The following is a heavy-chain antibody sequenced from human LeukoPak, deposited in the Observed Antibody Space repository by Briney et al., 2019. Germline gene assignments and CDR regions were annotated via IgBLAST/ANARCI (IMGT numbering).Heavy chain of an antibody. J-gene: IGHJ4*02. CDR3: ARGGGYDSYFDY. CDR1: GYTFIGYY. Sequence: ASVKVSCKASGYTFIGYYMHWVRQAPGQGLEWMGWINPNSGGTNYAQKFQDRVTMTRDTSISTAYMELSSLTSDDTAVYYCARGGGYDSYFDYWGQGTLVTVSS. V-gene: IGHV1-2*02. D-gene: IGHD5-12*01. CDR2: INPNSGGT.